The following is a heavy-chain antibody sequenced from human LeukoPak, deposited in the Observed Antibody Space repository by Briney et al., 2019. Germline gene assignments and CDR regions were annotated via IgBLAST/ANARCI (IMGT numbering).Heavy chain of an antibody. Sequence: GGSLRLSCAASGFTSSSYGMHWVRQAPGKGLEWVAVISYDGSNKYYADYVKGRFTISRDNSKNTLYLQMNSLRAEDTAVYYCAKDWDCSSTSCYPPPLWFDPWGQGTLVTVSS. CDR1: GFTSSSYG. CDR3: AKDWDCSSTSCYPPPLWFDP. V-gene: IGHV3-30*18. J-gene: IGHJ5*02. CDR2: ISYDGSNK. D-gene: IGHD2-2*01.